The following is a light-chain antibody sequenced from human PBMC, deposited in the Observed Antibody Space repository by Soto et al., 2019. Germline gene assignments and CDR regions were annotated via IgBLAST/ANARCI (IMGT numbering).Light chain of an antibody. CDR2: GAS. J-gene: IGKJ3*01. Sequence: EIEMTQSPATLSVSPGERATLSCRASQSVSTNLAWYQQKPGQVPRLLIYGASTRATGVPARFSGSGSGTEFTLTISSLQSEDFAVYYCQQYNNWPPRFTFGPGTKVDI. CDR3: QQYNNWPPRFT. V-gene: IGKV3-15*01. CDR1: QSVSTN.